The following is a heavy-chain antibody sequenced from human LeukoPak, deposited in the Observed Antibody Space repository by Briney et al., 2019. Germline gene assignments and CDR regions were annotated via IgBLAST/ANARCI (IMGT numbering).Heavy chain of an antibody. V-gene: IGHV3-48*03. CDR2: ISSTGSTK. CDR1: GFTVSGYN. Sequence: GGSLRLSCAASGFTVSGYNMNWVRQAPGKGLEWVSYISSTGSTKYYADSVKGRFTISRDNAKNSLYLQMNSLRAEDTAVYYCARDDCNGGSCYPDYWGQGTLLTVSS. J-gene: IGHJ4*02. D-gene: IGHD2-15*01. CDR3: ARDDCNGGSCYPDY.